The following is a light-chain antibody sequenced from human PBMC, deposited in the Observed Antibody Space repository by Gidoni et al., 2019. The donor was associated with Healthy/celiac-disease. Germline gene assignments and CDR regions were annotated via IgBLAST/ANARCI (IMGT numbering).Light chain of an antibody. V-gene: IGKV1-39*01. CDR3: QQSYSTPQT. CDR1: QSISSY. CDR2: AAS. J-gene: IGKJ3*01. Sequence: DIPMTPSPSSLSASVGDRVTITCRASQSISSYLNWYQQKPGKAPKLLIYAASSLQSGVPSRFSGSGSGTDFTLTISSLQPEDFATYYCQQSYSTPQTFGPGTKVDIK.